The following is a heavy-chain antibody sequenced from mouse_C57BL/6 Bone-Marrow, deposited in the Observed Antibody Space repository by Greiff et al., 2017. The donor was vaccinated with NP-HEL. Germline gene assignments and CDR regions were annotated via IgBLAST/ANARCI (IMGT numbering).Heavy chain of an antibody. Sequence: QVQLQQPGAELVKPGASVKMSCKASGYTFTSYWITWVKQRPGQGLEWIGDIYPGSGSTNYNEKFKSKATLTVDTSSSTAYMQLSSLTSEDSAVYYCARVDGYYGEAWFAYWGQGTLVTVSA. D-gene: IGHD2-3*01. CDR2: IYPGSGST. J-gene: IGHJ3*01. V-gene: IGHV1-55*01. CDR1: GYTFTSYW. CDR3: ARVDGYYGEAWFAY.